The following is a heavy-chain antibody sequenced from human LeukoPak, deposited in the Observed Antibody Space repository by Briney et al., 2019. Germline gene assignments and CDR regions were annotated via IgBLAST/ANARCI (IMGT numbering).Heavy chain of an antibody. J-gene: IGHJ6*02. CDR3: ARVSGYYDILTGYYYYGMDV. Sequence: SETLSLTCTVSGGSISSYYWSWIRQPPGKGLEWIGYTYYSGSTNYNPSLKSRVTISVDTSKNQFSLKLSSVTAADTAVYYCARVSGYYDILTGYYYYGMDVWGQGTTVTVSS. V-gene: IGHV4-59*01. CDR2: TYYSGST. CDR1: GGSISSYY. D-gene: IGHD3-9*01.